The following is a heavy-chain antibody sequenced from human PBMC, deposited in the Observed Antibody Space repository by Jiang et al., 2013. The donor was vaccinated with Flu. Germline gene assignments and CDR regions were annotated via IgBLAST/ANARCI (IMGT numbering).Heavy chain of an antibody. J-gene: IGHJ3*01. Sequence: RLSCAASGVSFGDYYMSWIRQAPGKGLEWVSYISSSGYTIYYADSVKGRFAISRDNAKNSLYLQMNSLRVEDTAVYYCARGEGLYYYDSSSYYSGAFDVWGQGTMVTVSS. V-gene: IGHV3-11*01. CDR3: ARGEGLYYYDSSSYYSGAFDV. CDR2: ISSSGYTI. CDR1: GVSFGDYY. D-gene: IGHD3-22*01.